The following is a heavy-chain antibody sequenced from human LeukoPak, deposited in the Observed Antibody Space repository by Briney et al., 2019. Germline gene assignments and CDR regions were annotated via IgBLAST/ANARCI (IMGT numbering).Heavy chain of an antibody. CDR1: GYTFTSYY. CDR2: INPSGGST. CDR3: ARAVIVVVPAAPFDP. V-gene: IGHV1-46*01. D-gene: IGHD2-2*01. J-gene: IGHJ5*02. Sequence: ASVKVSCKASGYTFTSYYMHWVRQAPGQGLEWMGIINPSGGSTSYAQKFQGRVTMTRDMSTSTVYMELSSLRSEDTAVYYCARAVIVVVPAAPFDPWGQGTLVTVSS.